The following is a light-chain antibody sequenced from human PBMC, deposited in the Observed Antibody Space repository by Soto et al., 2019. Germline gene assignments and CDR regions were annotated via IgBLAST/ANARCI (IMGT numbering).Light chain of an antibody. Sequence: QSVLTQPASVSGSPGQSITISCTGTSSDVGGYNHVSWYQQRPGNAPKFIIYEVSNRPSGVSNRFSGSKSGNTASLTISGLQTEDEADYYCASYTSNNNWVFGGGTKLTVL. J-gene: IGLJ3*02. V-gene: IGLV2-14*01. CDR1: SSDVGGYNH. CDR2: EVS. CDR3: ASYTSNNNWV.